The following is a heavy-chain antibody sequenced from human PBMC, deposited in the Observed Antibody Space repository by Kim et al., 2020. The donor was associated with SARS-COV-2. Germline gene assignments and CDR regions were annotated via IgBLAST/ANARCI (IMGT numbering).Heavy chain of an antibody. V-gene: IGHV1-46*01. CDR3: AREHPTVTTFGDYYYGMDV. CDR1: GYTFTSYY. Sequence: ASVKVSCKASGYTFTSYYMHWVRQAPGQGLEWMGIINPSGGSTSYAQKFQGRVTMTRDTSTSTVYMELSSLRSEDTAVYYCAREHPTVTTFGDYYYGMDVWGQGTTVTVSS. J-gene: IGHJ6*02. CDR2: INPSGGST. D-gene: IGHD4-4*01.